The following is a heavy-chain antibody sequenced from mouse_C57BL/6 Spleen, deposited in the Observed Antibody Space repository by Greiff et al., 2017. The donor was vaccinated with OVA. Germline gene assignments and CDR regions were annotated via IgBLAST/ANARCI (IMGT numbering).Heavy chain of an antibody. CDR1: GYAFSSYW. D-gene: IGHD2-5*01. Sequence: QVQLQQSGAELVKPGASVKISCKASGYAFSSYWMNWVKQRPGKGLEWIGQIYPGDGDTNYNGKFKGKATLTADKSSSTAYMQLSSLTSEDSAVYFWARRGYSNYYAMDYWGQGTSVTVSS. CDR2: IYPGDGDT. J-gene: IGHJ4*01. V-gene: IGHV1-80*01. CDR3: ARRGYSNYYAMDY.